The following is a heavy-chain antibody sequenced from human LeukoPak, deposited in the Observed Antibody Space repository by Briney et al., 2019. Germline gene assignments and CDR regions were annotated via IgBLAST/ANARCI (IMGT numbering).Heavy chain of an antibody. D-gene: IGHD3-16*01. J-gene: IGHJ4*02. CDR3: ANHPGGSFDY. Sequence: PGGSLRLSCAASGFSFTNHAMNWVRQAPGKGLEWVSIIAGGGGDTYYADSVKGRFTIFRDNSKDILYLYMSSLRAEDTAMYYCANHPGGSFDYWGQGTLVAVSS. CDR1: GFSFTNHA. CDR2: IAGGGGDT. V-gene: IGHV3-23*01.